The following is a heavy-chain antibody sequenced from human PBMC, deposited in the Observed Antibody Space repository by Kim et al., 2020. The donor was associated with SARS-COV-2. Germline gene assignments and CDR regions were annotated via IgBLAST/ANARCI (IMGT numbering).Heavy chain of an antibody. CDR3: AKDRWFDP. CDR1: GFTFSSYG. Sequence: GGSLRLSCAASGFTFSSYGMHWVRQAPGKGLEWVAVISYDGSNKYYADSVKGRFTISRDNSKNTLYLQMNSLRAEDTAVYYCAKDRWFDPWGQGTLVTVSS. J-gene: IGHJ5*02. CDR2: ISYDGSNK. V-gene: IGHV3-30*18.